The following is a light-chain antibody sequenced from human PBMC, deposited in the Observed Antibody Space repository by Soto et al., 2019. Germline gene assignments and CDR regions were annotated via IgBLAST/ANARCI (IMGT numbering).Light chain of an antibody. Sequence: IVLTQSPASLSLSPGERATLSCRASQSVSSYVAWYQQKPGQAPRLLIYDASNRATGIPARFSGSGSGTDFTLTISSLEPEDVATFYCQQRDNWPFTFGPGTKVDIK. CDR3: QQRDNWPFT. J-gene: IGKJ3*01. V-gene: IGKV3-11*01. CDR1: QSVSSY. CDR2: DAS.